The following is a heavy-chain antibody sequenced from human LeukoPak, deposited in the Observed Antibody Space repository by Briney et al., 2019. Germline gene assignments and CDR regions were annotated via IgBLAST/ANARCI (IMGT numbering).Heavy chain of an antibody. Sequence: SVPTLVKPTQTLTLTCTFSGFSLSTSGVGVGWIRQPPGKALEWLALIYWDDDKRYSPSLKSRLTITKDTYKTQVLLTITNMDPVDTATYYRAHSGSTSCLGYWGQGTLVTVSS. CDR1: GFSLSTSGVG. J-gene: IGHJ4*02. D-gene: IGHD2-2*01. CDR3: AHSGSTSCLGY. V-gene: IGHV2-5*02. CDR2: IYWDDDK.